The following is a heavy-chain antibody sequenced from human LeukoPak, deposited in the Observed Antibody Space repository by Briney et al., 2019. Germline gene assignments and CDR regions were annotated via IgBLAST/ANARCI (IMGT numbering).Heavy chain of an antibody. CDR2: ISSSSSYT. J-gene: IGHJ3*02. CDR1: GFPFSDYY. V-gene: IGHV3-11*06. CDR3: AASSGYGSDAFDI. Sequence: PGGSLRLSCAASGFPFSDYYMSGIRQAPGKGLEWVSYISSSSSYTNYADSVKGRFTISRDNAKNSLYLQMNSLRAEDTAVYYCAASSGYGSDAFDIWGQGTMVTVSS. D-gene: IGHD5-12*01.